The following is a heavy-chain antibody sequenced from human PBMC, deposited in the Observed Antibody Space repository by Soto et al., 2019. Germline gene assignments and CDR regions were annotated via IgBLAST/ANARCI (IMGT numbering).Heavy chain of an antibody. J-gene: IGHJ4*02. CDR1: GGSSSSGGYY. D-gene: IGHD3-22*01. Sequence: QVQLQESGPGLVKPSQTLSLTCTVSGGSSSSGGYYWSWIRQHPGKGLEWIGYIYYSGSTYYNPSLKSRVTISVDTSKNQFSLKLSSVTAADTAEYYCARDRLIVGAIDYWGQGTLVTVSS. V-gene: IGHV4-31*03. CDR3: ARDRLIVGAIDY. CDR2: IYYSGST.